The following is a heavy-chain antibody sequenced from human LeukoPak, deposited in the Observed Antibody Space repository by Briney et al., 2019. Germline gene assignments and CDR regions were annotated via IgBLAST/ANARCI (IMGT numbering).Heavy chain of an antibody. Sequence: PSETLSLTCTVSGDSISNYYWSWIRQPPGKGLEWIGYIYYSGTTNYNPSLKSRVTISVDTSKNQFSLKLSSVTAADTAVYYCARGRRRDYVWGGAPKNWFDPWGQGTLVTVSS. CDR1: GDSISNYY. V-gene: IGHV4-59*12. CDR2: IYYSGTT. CDR3: ARGRRRDYVWGGAPKNWFDP. J-gene: IGHJ5*02. D-gene: IGHD3-16*01.